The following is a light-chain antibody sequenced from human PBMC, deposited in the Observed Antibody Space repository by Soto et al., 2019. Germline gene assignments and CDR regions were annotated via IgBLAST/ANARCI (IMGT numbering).Light chain of an antibody. J-gene: IGKJ5*01. CDR3: QQRSNWPPLT. CDR2: GAS. V-gene: IGKV3D-20*02. Sequence: EIVWTQSPGIFSLSPGERASLSCGSSQSISSSFLAWYQQKPGQAPRLLIYGASSRATGIPDRFSGTGSETDFTLTISRLEPEDFAVYYCQQRSNWPPLTFGQGTRLEIK. CDR1: QSISSSF.